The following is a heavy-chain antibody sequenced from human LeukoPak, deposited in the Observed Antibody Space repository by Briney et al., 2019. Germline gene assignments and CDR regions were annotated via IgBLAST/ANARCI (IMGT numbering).Heavy chain of an antibody. CDR3: AKDPYNGYYGDDYYYYMDV. Sequence: GGSLRLSCAASGFTFSSYEMNWVRQAPGKGLEWVSYISSSGSTIYYADSVKGRFTISRDNAKNSLYLQMNSLRAEDTAVYYCAKDPYNGYYGDDYYYYMDVWGKGTTVTISS. CDR1: GFTFSSYE. CDR2: ISSSGSTI. D-gene: IGHD4-17*01. V-gene: IGHV3-48*03. J-gene: IGHJ6*03.